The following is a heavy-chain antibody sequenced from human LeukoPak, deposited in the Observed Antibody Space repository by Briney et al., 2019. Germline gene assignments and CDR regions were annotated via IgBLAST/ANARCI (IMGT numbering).Heavy chain of an antibody. D-gene: IGHD6-19*01. V-gene: IGHV3-7*01. Sequence: GPLRLSCAASGFIFSSYLMSWVRQAPGKGRGWVANIKQDGSEKNYVDSVKGRFTISRDNAKNSLYLQMNSLRAEDTAVYYCAREAGDSSGWYNWFDPWGQGTLVTVSS. CDR1: GFIFSSYL. CDR3: AREAGDSSGWYNWFDP. CDR2: IKQDGSEK. J-gene: IGHJ5*02.